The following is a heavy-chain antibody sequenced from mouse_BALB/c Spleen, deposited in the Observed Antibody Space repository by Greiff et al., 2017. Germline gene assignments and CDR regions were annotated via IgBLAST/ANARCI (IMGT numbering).Heavy chain of an antibody. CDR2: ISSGSSTI. V-gene: IGHV5-17*02. D-gene: IGHD2-4*01. Sequence: EVKLVESGGGLVQPGGSRKLSCAASGFTFSSFGMHWVRQAPEKGLEWVAYISSGSSTIYYADTVKGRFTISRDNPKNTLFLQMTSLRSEDTAMYYCARSTYYDYDDGPLDYWGQGTTLTVSS. CDR1: GFTFSSFG. CDR3: ARSTYYDYDDGPLDY. J-gene: IGHJ2*01.